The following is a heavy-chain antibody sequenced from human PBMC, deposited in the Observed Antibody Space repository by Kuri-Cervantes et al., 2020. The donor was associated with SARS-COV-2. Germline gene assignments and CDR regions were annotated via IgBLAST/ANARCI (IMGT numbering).Heavy chain of an antibody. Sequence: SETLSLTCAVYGGSFSGYYWSWIRQPPGKGLEWIGYIYYSGSTNYNPSLKSRVTISVDTSKNQFSLKLSSVTAADTAVYYCARALYSIPHAFQHWGQGTLVAVSS. CDR3: ARALYSIPHAFQH. CDR2: IYYSGST. J-gene: IGHJ1*01. D-gene: IGHD6-13*01. CDR1: GGSFSGYY. V-gene: IGHV4-59*01.